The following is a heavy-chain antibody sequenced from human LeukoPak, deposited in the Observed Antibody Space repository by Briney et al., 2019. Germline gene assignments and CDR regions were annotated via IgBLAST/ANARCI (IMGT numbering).Heavy chain of an antibody. CDR1: GFTFSGYE. Sequence: GGSLRLSCAASGFTFSGYEMNWFRQAPGKGLEWVSCISSSGSTIYYADSVKGRFTISRDNAKNSLYLQMNSLRAEDTAVYYCALWKYGNSPLDFWGQGTLVTVSS. V-gene: IGHV3-48*03. CDR2: ISSSGSTI. CDR3: ALWKYGNSPLDF. D-gene: IGHD1-7*01. J-gene: IGHJ4*02.